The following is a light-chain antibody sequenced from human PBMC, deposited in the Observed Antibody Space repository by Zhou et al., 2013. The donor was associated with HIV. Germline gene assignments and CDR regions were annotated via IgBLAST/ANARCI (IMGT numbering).Light chain of an antibody. CDR1: QGIRND. V-gene: IGKV1-17*01. Sequence: DIQMTQSPSSLSASVGDRVTITCRASQGIRNDLGWYQQKPGKAPKRLIYSASSLQSGSHQGSAAVDLGQNSLSQSAACNLKYFATYYCLQHNSFPSTFGQGTKVEIK. J-gene: IGKJ1*01. CDR2: SAS. CDR3: LQHNSFPST.